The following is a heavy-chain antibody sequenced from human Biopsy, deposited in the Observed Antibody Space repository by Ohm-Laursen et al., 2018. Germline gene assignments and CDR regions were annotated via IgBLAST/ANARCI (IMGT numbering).Heavy chain of an antibody. J-gene: IGHJ5*02. Sequence: SSVKVSCKASGAIFSNYAITWVRQAPGQGLEWMGGVIPLFGAPNYAQKFQGRLTITADESKSTTYMELSSLRSEDTAVYYCARLAQIYGDSPFDPWGQGTLVTVSS. CDR3: ARLAQIYGDSPFDP. CDR1: GAIFSNYA. V-gene: IGHV1-69*01. D-gene: IGHD4-17*01. CDR2: VIPLFGAP.